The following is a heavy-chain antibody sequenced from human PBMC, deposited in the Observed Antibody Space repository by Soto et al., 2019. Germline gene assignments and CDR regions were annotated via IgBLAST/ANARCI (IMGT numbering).Heavy chain of an antibody. CDR3: ARGPLWSGYYSLIDY. V-gene: IGHV3-33*01. Sequence: GGSLILSCAASGFTFSSYGMHWVRQAPGKGLEWVAVIWYDGSNKYYADSVKGRFTISRDNSKNTLYLQMNSLRAEDTAVYYCARGPLWSGYYSLIDYWGQGTLVTVSS. J-gene: IGHJ4*02. D-gene: IGHD3-3*01. CDR2: IWYDGSNK. CDR1: GFTFSSYG.